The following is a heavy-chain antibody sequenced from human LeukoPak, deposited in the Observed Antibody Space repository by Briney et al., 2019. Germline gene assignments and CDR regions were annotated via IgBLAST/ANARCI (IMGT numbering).Heavy chain of an antibody. V-gene: IGHV4-4*07. J-gene: IGHJ4*02. CDR1: GGSISSYY. CDR2: IYTSGST. CDR3: ARLCFFGSGTYYHFDS. D-gene: IGHD3-10*01. Sequence: SETLSLTCTVSGGSISSYYWSWIRQPTGKGLDWIGRIYTSGSTNNPSLKSRVTISVDTSKNQFSLKLSSVTAADTAVYYCARLCFFGSGTYYHFDSWGQGTLVTVSS.